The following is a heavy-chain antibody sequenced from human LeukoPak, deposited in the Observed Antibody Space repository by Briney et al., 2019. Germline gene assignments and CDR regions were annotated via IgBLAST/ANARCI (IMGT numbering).Heavy chain of an antibody. Sequence: GGSLRLSCAASGFTFSSYWMHWVRQAPGKGLGWVSRINSDGRSTSYADSVKGRFTISRDNAKNTLYLQMNSLRAEDTAVYYCARYCITIFGPPGWFDPWGQGTLVTVSS. D-gene: IGHD3-3*01. CDR2: INSDGRST. CDR3: ARYCITIFGPPGWFDP. CDR1: GFTFSSYW. J-gene: IGHJ5*02. V-gene: IGHV3-74*01.